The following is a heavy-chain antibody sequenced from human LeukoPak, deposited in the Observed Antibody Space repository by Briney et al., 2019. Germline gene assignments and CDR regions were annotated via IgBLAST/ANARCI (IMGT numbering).Heavy chain of an antibody. CDR1: GYSFTSYW. Sequence: GESLKISCKGSGYSFTSYWIGWVRQMPGKGLEWMGTVYPGDSDTRYSPSFQGQVTISADKSISTAYLQWSSLKASDTAMYYCARQNYLYCSSTSCSYAFDIWGQGTMVTVSS. D-gene: IGHD2-2*01. CDR3: ARQNYLYCSSTSCSYAFDI. J-gene: IGHJ3*02. CDR2: VYPGDSDT. V-gene: IGHV5-51*01.